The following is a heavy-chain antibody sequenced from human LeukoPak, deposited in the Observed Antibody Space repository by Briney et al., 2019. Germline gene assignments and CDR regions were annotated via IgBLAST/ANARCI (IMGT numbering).Heavy chain of an antibody. Sequence: GGSLRLSCAASGFTFSSYSMNWVRQAPGKGLEWVSSISSSSSYIYYADSVNGRFTISRDNAKSSLYLQMNSLRAEDTAVYYCATCIAAAGSSHWYFDLWGRGTLVTVSS. J-gene: IGHJ2*01. D-gene: IGHD6-13*01. CDR1: GFTFSSYS. V-gene: IGHV3-21*01. CDR2: ISSSSSYI. CDR3: ATCIAAAGSSHWYFDL.